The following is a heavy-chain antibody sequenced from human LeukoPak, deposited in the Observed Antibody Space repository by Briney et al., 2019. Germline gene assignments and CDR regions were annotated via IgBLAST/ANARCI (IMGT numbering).Heavy chain of an antibody. V-gene: IGHV5-51*01. CDR3: ARYTDHYYFDY. Sequence: GESLKISCKGSGYSFTSYWIGWVRQMPGKGLEWMGIIYPGDSDTRYSPFFQGQVTISADKSISTAYLQWSSLNTSDTAIYYCARYTDHYYFDYWGQGTLVTVSS. J-gene: IGHJ4*02. CDR1: GYSFTSYW. D-gene: IGHD1-1*01. CDR2: IYPGDSDT.